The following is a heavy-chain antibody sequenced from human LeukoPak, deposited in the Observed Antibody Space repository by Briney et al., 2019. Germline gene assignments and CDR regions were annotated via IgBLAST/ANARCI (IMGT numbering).Heavy chain of an antibody. D-gene: IGHD1-1*01. Sequence: GGSLRLSCAASGFTVSSNYMSWVRQAPGKGLEWVSVIYSGGSTYYADAVQGRFTISRDNSKNTLYLQMNSLRAEDTAVYYCARGDWNDGLDYWGQGTLVTVSS. CDR1: GFTVSSNY. CDR2: IYSGGST. V-gene: IGHV3-53*01. J-gene: IGHJ4*02. CDR3: ARGDWNDGLDY.